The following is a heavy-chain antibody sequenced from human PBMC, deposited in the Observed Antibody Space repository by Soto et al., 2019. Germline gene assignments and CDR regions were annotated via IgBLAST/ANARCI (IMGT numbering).Heavy chain of an antibody. Sequence: QVQLQESGPGLVKPSETLSLTCTVSGGSMSGYYWSWIRQPAGKGLEWIGRIYTSGSTNYNPSLNSRVTMSVDTSKNQFSLKLSSVTAADTAEYYCARDGGSYPYYIDYWGQGTLVTVSS. V-gene: IGHV4-4*07. CDR3: ARDGGSYPYYIDY. D-gene: IGHD1-26*01. J-gene: IGHJ4*02. CDR2: IYTSGST. CDR1: GGSMSGYY.